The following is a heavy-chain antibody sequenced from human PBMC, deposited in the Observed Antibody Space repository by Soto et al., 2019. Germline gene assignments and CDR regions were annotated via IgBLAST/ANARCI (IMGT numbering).Heavy chain of an antibody. CDR3: ARPRGTTPAVWYFDL. CDR1: GVYISSHY. D-gene: IGHD1-26*01. J-gene: IGHJ2*01. V-gene: IGHV4-59*08. Sequence: QVQLQESGPGLVKPSETLSLTCSVSGVYISSHYWSWIRQPPGKGLEWIGYVYHSGKTDSNPSLKSRITISMDTSKNQVSLSLTSVTAADTAVYYCARPRGTTPAVWYFDLWGRGTLVTVS. CDR2: VYHSGKT.